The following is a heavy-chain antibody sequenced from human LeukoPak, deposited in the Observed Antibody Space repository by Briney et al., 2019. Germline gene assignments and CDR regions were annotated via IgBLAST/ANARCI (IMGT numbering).Heavy chain of an antibody. J-gene: IGHJ5*02. CDR1: GFTFSTYE. Sequence: GGSLRLSCAASGFTFSTYEMNWVRQAPGKGLEWVSYISSSGSTIYYADSVKGRFTISRDNAKNSLYLQMNSLRGEDTAVYYCARGPLHVVVPAATWFDPWGQGILVTVSS. D-gene: IGHD2-2*01. V-gene: IGHV3-48*03. CDR3: ARGPLHVVVPAATWFDP. CDR2: ISSSGSTI.